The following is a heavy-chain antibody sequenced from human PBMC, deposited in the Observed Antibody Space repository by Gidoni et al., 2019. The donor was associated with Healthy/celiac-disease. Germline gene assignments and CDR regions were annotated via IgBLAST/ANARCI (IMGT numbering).Heavy chain of an antibody. CDR3: ARLVVPAAINNWFDP. CDR2: IYYSGST. D-gene: IGHD2-2*02. Sequence: QLQLQESGPGLVKPSETLSLTCTVSGGSISSSSYYWGWIRQPPGKGLEWIGSIYYSGSTYYNPSLKSRVTISVDTSKNQISLKLSSVTAADTAVYYCARLVVPAAINNWFDPWGQGTLVTVSS. J-gene: IGHJ5*02. V-gene: IGHV4-39*01. CDR1: GGSISSSSYY.